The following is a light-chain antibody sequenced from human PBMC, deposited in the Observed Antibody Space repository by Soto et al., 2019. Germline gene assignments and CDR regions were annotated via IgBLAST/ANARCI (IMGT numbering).Light chain of an antibody. CDR3: QQCDNWPRT. CDR1: QSVGNN. Sequence: EIGVSQSPATLSVPPGERATLSCRASQSVGNNLAWYQQKPGQAPSLLIHGASTRATGIPARFSGSGSGTEFTLTISSLQSEDFAVYYCQQCDNWPRTFGQGTKVDIK. J-gene: IGKJ1*01. V-gene: IGKV3-15*01. CDR2: GAS.